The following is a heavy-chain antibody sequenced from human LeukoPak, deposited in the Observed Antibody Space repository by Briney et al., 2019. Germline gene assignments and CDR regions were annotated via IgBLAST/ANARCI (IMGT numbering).Heavy chain of an antibody. CDR2: IDHSGTT. J-gene: IGHJ4*02. CDR1: GGSFSGYY. D-gene: IGHD6-13*01. V-gene: IGHV4-34*01. CDR3: GRTLPRRTTAAAAHLDS. Sequence: SGTLSLTCAVYGGSFSGYYWSWIRQPPGKGLQWIGEIDHSGTTNCNPSLKSRVTMSVDTSKNQFSLMLTSVTAADTAVYYCGRTLPRRTTAAAAHLDSWGQGTLVTVSS.